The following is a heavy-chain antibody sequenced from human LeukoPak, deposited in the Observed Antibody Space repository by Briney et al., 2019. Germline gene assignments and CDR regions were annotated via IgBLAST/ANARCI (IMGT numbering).Heavy chain of an antibody. J-gene: IGHJ4*02. D-gene: IGHD3-10*01. CDR2: ISGSGGST. V-gene: IGHV3-23*01. Sequence: AGGTLRLSCAASGFTFSSYGMSWVRQAPGKGLEWVSAISGSGGSTYYADSVKGRFTISRDNSKNTLYLQMNSLRAEDTAVYYCAKGEPSYYYGSGSYYTDYWGQGTLVTVSS. CDR3: AKGEPSYYYGSGSYYTDY. CDR1: GFTFSSYG.